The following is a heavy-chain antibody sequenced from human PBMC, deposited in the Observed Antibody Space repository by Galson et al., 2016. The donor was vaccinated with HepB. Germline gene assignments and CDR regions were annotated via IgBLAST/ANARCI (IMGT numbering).Heavy chain of an antibody. J-gene: IGHJ4*02. Sequence: SLRLSCADSGFIFDTYAMNWVRQAPGKGLEWVSTIGGRGVATHYADTVKGRFKISRDNSKNTLYLQMSSLIAPVTAVYYCATDTHLSNWGQGTLVTVAS. CDR2: IGGRGVAT. CDR1: GFIFDTYA. V-gene: IGHV3-23*01. CDR3: ATDTHLSN. D-gene: IGHD6-6*01.